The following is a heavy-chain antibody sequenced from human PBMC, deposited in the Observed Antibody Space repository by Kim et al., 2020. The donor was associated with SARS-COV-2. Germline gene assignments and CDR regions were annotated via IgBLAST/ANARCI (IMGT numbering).Heavy chain of an antibody. J-gene: IGHJ3*02. CDR1: GYTFTSYA. V-gene: IGHV7-4-1*02. CDR2: INTNTGNP. Sequence: ASVKVSCKASGYTFTSYAMNWVRQAPGQGLEWMGWINTNTGNPTYAQGFPGRFVFSLDPSVSTAYLQISSLKAEDTAVYYCARAPDTAMAHDAFDIWGQGTMVTVSS. D-gene: IGHD5-18*01. CDR3: ARAPDTAMAHDAFDI.